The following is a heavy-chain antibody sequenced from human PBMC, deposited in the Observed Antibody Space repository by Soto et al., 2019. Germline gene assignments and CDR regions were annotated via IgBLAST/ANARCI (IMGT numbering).Heavy chain of an antibody. Sequence: ASVKVSCKASGGTFSSYAISWVRQAPGQGLEWMGGIIPIFGTANYAQKFQGRVTITADESTSTAYMELSSLRSEDTAVYYCARDLGRAVAGNSLTDYWGQGTLVTVS. CDR1: GGTFSSYA. J-gene: IGHJ4*02. CDR2: IIPIFGTA. CDR3: ARDLGRAVAGNSLTDY. D-gene: IGHD6-19*01. V-gene: IGHV1-69*13.